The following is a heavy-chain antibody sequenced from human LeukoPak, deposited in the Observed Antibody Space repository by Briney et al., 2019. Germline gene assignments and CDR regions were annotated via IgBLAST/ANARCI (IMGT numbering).Heavy chain of an antibody. Sequence: PGGSLRLSCTASGFTFGDYAMSWVRQAPGKGLEWVGFIRSKAYGGTTEYAASVKGRFTISRDDSKSIAYLQMNSLKTEDTAVYYCTRDIVVVPAAIAEYFQHWGQGTLVTVSS. J-gene: IGHJ1*01. D-gene: IGHD2-2*02. CDR3: TRDIVVVPAAIAEYFQH. CDR1: GFTFGDYA. V-gene: IGHV3-49*04. CDR2: IRSKAYGGTT.